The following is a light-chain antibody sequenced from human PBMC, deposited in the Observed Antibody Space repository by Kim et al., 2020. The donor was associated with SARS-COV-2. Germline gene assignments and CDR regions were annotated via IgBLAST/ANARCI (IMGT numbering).Light chain of an antibody. V-gene: IGKV3-15*01. Sequence: VAPGDRATLSCRSSQSVGSNWAWYQQKPGQAPRLLIYGASTRATGIPARFSGSGSGTEFTLTISSLQSEDFAVYYCQQYNNWPPGTFGQGTKLEI. J-gene: IGKJ2*02. CDR3: QQYNNWPPGT. CDR1: QSVGSN. CDR2: GAS.